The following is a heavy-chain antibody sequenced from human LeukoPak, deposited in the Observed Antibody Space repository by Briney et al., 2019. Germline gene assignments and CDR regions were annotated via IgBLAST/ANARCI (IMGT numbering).Heavy chain of an antibody. Sequence: SETLSLTCTVSGGSISSYYWSWTRQPPGKGLEWIGYIYYSGSTNYNPSLKSRVTISVDTSKNQFSLKLSSVTAADTAVYYCARLSPAGWFDPWGQGTLVTVSS. CDR3: ARLSPAGWFDP. CDR1: GGSISSYY. J-gene: IGHJ5*02. V-gene: IGHV4-59*08. D-gene: IGHD3-10*01. CDR2: IYYSGST.